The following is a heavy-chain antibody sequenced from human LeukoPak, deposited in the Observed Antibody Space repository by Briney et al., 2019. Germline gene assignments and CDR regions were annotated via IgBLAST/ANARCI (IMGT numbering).Heavy chain of an antibody. CDR2: IRYDGSNK. CDR1: GFTFSSYG. CDR3: ANRVGYYWDY. D-gene: IGHD6-25*01. Sequence: GGSLRLSCAASGFTFSSYGMHSVRQAPGKGLEWVEFIRYDGSNKYYADSVKGRFTISRDNSKNTLYLQMNSLRAEDTAVYYCANRVGYYWDYWGRETMVIVSS. V-gene: IGHV3-30*02. J-gene: IGHJ4*02.